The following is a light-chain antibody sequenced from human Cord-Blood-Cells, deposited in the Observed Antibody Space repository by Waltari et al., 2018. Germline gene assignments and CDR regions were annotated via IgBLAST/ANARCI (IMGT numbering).Light chain of an antibody. CDR3: QQYGSSPPNT. V-gene: IGKV3-20*01. CDR1: QSVSSSY. CDR2: GAS. Sequence: EIVLTQSPGTLSLSPGERATLSCRASQSVSSSYLAWYQQKPGQAPRLLIYGASSRATGIPYRFSGSGSGTDFTLTISRLEPEDFAVYYCQQYGSSPPNTFGQVTKLEIK. J-gene: IGKJ2*01.